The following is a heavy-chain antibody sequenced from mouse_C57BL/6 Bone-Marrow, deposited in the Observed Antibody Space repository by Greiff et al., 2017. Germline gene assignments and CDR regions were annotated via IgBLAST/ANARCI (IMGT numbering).Heavy chain of an antibody. Sequence: QVQLQQPGAELVKPGASVKVSCKASGYTFTSYWMHWVKQRPGQGLEWIGRIHPSDSDTNYNQKFKGEATLTVDKSSSTAYMQLSSLTSEDSAVYYCAISGGYDVYYYAMDYWGQGTSVTVSS. D-gene: IGHD2-2*01. CDR2: IHPSDSDT. CDR3: AISGGYDVYYYAMDY. V-gene: IGHV1-74*01. J-gene: IGHJ4*01. CDR1: GYTFTSYW.